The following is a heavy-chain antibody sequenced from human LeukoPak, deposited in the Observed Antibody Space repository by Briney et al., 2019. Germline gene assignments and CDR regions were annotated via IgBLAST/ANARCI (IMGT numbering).Heavy chain of an antibody. CDR2: IKEDGSEK. CDR3: ARLYTSSSGKTFDV. V-gene: IGHV3-7*02. J-gene: IGHJ3*01. CDR1: GFKFRTYW. Sequence: GGSLRLSCAASGFKFRTYWMSWVRQAPGKGLEWVANIKEDGSEKHYVDSVKGRFTISRDNANNSLYLQMNSLRAEDTAFYYCARLYTSSSGKTFDVWGQGTMVTVSS. D-gene: IGHD6-6*01.